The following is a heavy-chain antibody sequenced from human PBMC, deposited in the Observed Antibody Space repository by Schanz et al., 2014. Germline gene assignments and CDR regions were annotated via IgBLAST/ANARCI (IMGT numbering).Heavy chain of an antibody. V-gene: IGHV1-18*01. CDR3: ARVHIATYHYNSPGAFDI. Sequence: QVQLVQSGAEVKKPGASVKVSCKASGYIFGSHGMTWVRQAPGQGPELMGWINAHTGNTQYAQKFQGRVNMTRDTVTTTVHLELTRLRTDDTAIYYCARVHIATYHYNSPGAFDIWGQGTSVTDSS. CDR2: INAHTGNT. D-gene: IGHD3-10*01. J-gene: IGHJ3*02. CDR1: GYIFGSHG.